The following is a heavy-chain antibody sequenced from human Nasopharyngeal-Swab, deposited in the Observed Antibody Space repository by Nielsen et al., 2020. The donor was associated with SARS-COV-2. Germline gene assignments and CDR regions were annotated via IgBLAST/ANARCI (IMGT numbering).Heavy chain of an antibody. CDR3: ARVDNYYDSSGYRQYYFDY. J-gene: IGHJ4*02. CDR1: GGSISSYY. D-gene: IGHD3-22*01. CDR2: IYTSGST. Sequence: SETLSLTCTVSGGSISSYYWSWIRQPAGKGLEWIGRIYTSGSTNYNPSLKSRVTMSVDTSKNQFSLKLSSVTAADTAVYYCARVDNYYDSSGYRQYYFDYWGQETLVTVSS. V-gene: IGHV4-4*07.